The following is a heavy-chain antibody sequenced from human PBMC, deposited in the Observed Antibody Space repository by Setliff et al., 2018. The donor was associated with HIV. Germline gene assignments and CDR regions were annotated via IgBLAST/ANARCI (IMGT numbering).Heavy chain of an antibody. CDR2: MNPSSGGI. Sequence: ASVKVSCKASGHTFANSYLHWVRQGPGQGLEWMGIMNPSSGGIHYAQKFQDRVTMTRDTSTSTVYMDLSRLRSEDTAVYYCAREFPGGTKGFDYWGQGTLVTVSS. CDR1: GHTFANSY. J-gene: IGHJ4*02. D-gene: IGHD1-1*01. CDR3: AREFPGGTKGFDY. V-gene: IGHV1-46*01.